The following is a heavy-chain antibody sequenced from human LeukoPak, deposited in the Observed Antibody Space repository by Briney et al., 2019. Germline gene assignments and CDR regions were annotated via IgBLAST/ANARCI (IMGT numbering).Heavy chain of an antibody. CDR1: GGSISSYY. D-gene: IGHD3-3*01. Sequence: SSETLSLTCTVSGGSISSYYWSWIRQPPGKGLEWIGYIYYSGSTNYNPSLKSRVTISVDTSKNQFSLKLSSVTAADTAVYYCARGAFRYYDFWSGDFDAFDIWGQGTMVTVSS. CDR3: ARGAFRYYDFWSGDFDAFDI. CDR2: IYYSGST. V-gene: IGHV4-59*01. J-gene: IGHJ3*02.